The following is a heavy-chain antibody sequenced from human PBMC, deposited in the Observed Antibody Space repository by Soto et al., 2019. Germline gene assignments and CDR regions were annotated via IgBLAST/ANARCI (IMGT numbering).Heavy chain of an antibody. D-gene: IGHD3-3*01. CDR2: IYYSGST. V-gene: IGHV4-31*03. CDR3: ARTPSWISGYGFLYYFDY. J-gene: IGHJ4*02. Sequence: SETLSLTCTVSGGSISSGGYYWSWIRQHPGKGLEWIGYIYYSGSTYYNPSLKSRVTISVDTSKNHFSLKLSSVTAADTAVFYFARTPSWISGYGFLYYFDYWGQGTQVTVSS. CDR1: GGSISSGGYY.